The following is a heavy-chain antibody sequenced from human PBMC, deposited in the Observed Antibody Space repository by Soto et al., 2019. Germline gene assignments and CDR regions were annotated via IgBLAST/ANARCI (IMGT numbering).Heavy chain of an antibody. J-gene: IGHJ5*01. CDR1: GFTFSRHA. CDR2: ISYDGNNQ. CDR3: AKDRVVAGIGEFDF. V-gene: IGHV3-30*18. Sequence: QLQLVESGGGLVQPGRSLRLSCAASGFTFSRHAIHWVRQAPGKGLEWVAVISYDGNNQYYEDSVKGRFTISRDNSKNTVSLQMNSLRAEDTAVYRCAKDRVVAGIGEFDFSGQGTLVTVSS. D-gene: IGHD6-19*01.